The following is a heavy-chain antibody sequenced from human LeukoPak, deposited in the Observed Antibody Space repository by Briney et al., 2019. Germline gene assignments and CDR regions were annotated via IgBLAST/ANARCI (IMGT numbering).Heavy chain of an antibody. D-gene: IGHD2-2*01. Sequence: GGSLRLSCAASGFTFSAYAMTWVRQAPGKGLEWVSSISSSGEYTYCIDSVKGRFIISRDESKNTVYLQMNRLRAEDTATYYCAREEIIVVPDAAPAEYLQHWGQGTLVTVSP. CDR1: GFTFSAYA. CDR2: ISSSGEYT. J-gene: IGHJ1*01. CDR3: AREEIIVVPDAAPAEYLQH. V-gene: IGHV3-23*01.